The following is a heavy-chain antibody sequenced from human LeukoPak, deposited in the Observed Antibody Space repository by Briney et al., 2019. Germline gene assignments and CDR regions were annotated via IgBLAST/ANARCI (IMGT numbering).Heavy chain of an antibody. V-gene: IGHV1-69*13. CDR1: GGTFSSYA. Sequence: SVKVSCKASGGTFSSYAISWVRQAPGQGLEWMGGIIPIFGTANYAQKFQGRVTITADESTSTAYMELSSLRSEDTAVYYCARLKRGIGAAGTSLRGWFDPWGQGTLVTVSS. CDR2: IIPIFGTA. D-gene: IGHD6-13*01. CDR3: ARLKRGIGAAGTSLRGWFDP. J-gene: IGHJ5*02.